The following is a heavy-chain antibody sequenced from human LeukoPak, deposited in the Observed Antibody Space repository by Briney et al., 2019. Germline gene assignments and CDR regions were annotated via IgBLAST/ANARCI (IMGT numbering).Heavy chain of an antibody. CDR1: GFTVSSNY. Sequence: PGGSLRLSCAASGFTVSSNYMSWVRQAPGKGLEWVSVIYSGGSTYYADSVKGRFTISRDNSKNTLYLQMNSLRAEDTAVYYCARAPGPRNYYDSSGYWFSNYYYYGMDVWGQGTTVTVSS. V-gene: IGHV3-66*02. CDR3: ARAPGPRNYYDSSGYWFSNYYYYGMDV. D-gene: IGHD3-22*01. CDR2: IYSGGST. J-gene: IGHJ6*02.